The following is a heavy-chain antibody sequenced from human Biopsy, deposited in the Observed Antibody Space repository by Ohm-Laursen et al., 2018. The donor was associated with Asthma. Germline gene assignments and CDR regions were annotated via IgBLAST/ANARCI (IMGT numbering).Heavy chain of an antibody. Sequence: SLRLSCTASGFTFSNYVMSWVRQAPGKGLEWVSSITGSGGFTYYADSVKGRFTISRDNSKNVVYLQMNSLRPEDTAVYYCAKDRVAGRSYYFDYWGQGSLVSVSS. V-gene: IGHV3-23*01. J-gene: IGHJ4*02. D-gene: IGHD6-13*01. CDR1: GFTFSNYV. CDR3: AKDRVAGRSYYFDY. CDR2: ITGSGGFT.